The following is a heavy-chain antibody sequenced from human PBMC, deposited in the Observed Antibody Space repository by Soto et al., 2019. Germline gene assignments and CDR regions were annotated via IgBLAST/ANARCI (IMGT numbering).Heavy chain of an antibody. D-gene: IGHD6-19*01. J-gene: IGHJ6*03. CDR3: TRDRNKFNIAVAVLIPSQGYYYIDV. Sequence: HPGGSLRLSCTASGFTFGDYAMSWFRQAPGKGLEWVGFIRSKAYGGTTEYAASVKGRFTISRDDSKSIAYLQMNSLKTEDTAVYYCTRDRNKFNIAVAVLIPSQGYYYIDVCGQGTTVPVSS. CDR1: GFTFGDYA. CDR2: IRSKAYGGTT. V-gene: IGHV3-49*03.